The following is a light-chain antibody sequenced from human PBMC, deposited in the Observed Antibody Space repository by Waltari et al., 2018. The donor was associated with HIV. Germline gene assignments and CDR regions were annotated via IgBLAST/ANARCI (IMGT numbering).Light chain of an antibody. V-gene: IGLV2-23*02. J-gene: IGLJ1*01. Sequence: QSALTHPASVSGPPGQPIPLPCTGPNSDFGNYNFSSWYQQHPGKVPKVLIFEVTTRPSGISHRFSGSKSDNTASLTISGLQAEDEADYYCSSYATGNTYVFGTGTSVTVL. CDR3: SSYATGNTYV. CDR1: NSDFGNYNF. CDR2: EVT.